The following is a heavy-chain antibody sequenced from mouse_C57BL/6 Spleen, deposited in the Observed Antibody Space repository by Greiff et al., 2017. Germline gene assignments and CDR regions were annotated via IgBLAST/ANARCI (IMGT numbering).Heavy chain of an antibody. CDR2: LWSGGST. Sequence: QVQLKQSGPGLVQPSQSLSITCPVSGFSLTSYGVHWVRQSPGKGLAWLGVLWSGGSTDYNAAFISSLSISKDNSKSQVFFKMNSLQADDTAIYYCARKGLALDYWGQGTTLTVSS. D-gene: IGHD3-3*01. V-gene: IGHV2-2*01. J-gene: IGHJ2*01. CDR3: ARKGLALDY. CDR1: GFSLTSYG.